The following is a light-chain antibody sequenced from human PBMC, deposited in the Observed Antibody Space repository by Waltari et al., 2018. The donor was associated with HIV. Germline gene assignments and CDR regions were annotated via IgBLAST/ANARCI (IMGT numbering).Light chain of an antibody. CDR3: QQSFDVPLV. CDR2: GAS. J-gene: IGKJ3*01. CDR1: QSISVY. V-gene: IGKV1-39*01. Sequence: DIQVTQSPSSLSASVGDRVTITCRASQSISVYLNWYQHKQWKAPQLLIYGASTLQSGHPSRFSVSGSGTDFTRTITNLQPEDFATYVCQQSFDVPLVFGPGTKVD.